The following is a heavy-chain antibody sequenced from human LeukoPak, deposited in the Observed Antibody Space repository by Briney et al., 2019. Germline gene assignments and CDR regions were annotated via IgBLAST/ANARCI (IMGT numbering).Heavy chain of an antibody. CDR1: GFTVSSNY. CDR3: ARDSTTVGYDY. J-gene: IGHJ4*02. V-gene: IGHV3-66*01. Sequence: PGGSLRLSCAASGFTVSSNYMSWVRQAPGKGLEWVSVIYSGGSTYYADSVKGRFTVSRDNSKNTLYLQMNSLRAEDTAVYYCARDSTTVGYDYWGQGTLVTVSS. CDR2: IYSGGST. D-gene: IGHD4-23*01.